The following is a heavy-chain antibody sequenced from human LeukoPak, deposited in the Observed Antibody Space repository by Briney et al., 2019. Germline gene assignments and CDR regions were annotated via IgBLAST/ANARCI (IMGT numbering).Heavy chain of an antibody. CDR2: LYSGGKT. J-gene: IGHJ4*02. CDR3: ARAPTTVTTFDS. D-gene: IGHD4-17*01. V-gene: IGHV3-53*01. CDR1: GFTVSSNY. Sequence: GGCLRLSCAASGFTVSSNYMSWVRQAPGKGLEWVSALYSGGKTYYADSVKGRFTISGDNSQNTLYLQMNSLRADDTAVYYCARAPTTVTTFDSWGQGTLVTVSS.